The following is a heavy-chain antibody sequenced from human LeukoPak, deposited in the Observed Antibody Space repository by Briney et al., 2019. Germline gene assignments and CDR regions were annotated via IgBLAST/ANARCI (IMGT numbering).Heavy chain of an antibody. Sequence: ESGPTLVKPTQTLTLTCTFSGFSLSDSGVGVGWIRQPPGKALEWLALIYWNDDKRYSPSLKSRLTITKDTSKNQVVLTMTNMDPVDTATYYCARTPLVGATTIPLPYDAFDIWGQGTVVTVSS. V-gene: IGHV2-5*01. CDR3: ARTPLVGATTIPLPYDAFDI. CDR1: GFSLSDSGVG. J-gene: IGHJ3*02. D-gene: IGHD1-26*01. CDR2: IYWNDDK.